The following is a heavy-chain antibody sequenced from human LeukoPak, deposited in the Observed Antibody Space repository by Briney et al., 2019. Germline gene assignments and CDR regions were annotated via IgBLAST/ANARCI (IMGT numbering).Heavy chain of an antibody. CDR1: GFTFTTYA. V-gene: IGHV3-23*01. Sequence: GGSLRLSCAASGFTFTTYAMSRVRQAPGKGLEWVSSISGSGGSTYYADSVKGRFTISRDNSKNTLYLQMNSLRAEDTAVYYCAKHTSYYYYYMDVWGKGTTVTVSS. J-gene: IGHJ6*03. D-gene: IGHD3-3*01. CDR2: ISGSGGST. CDR3: AKHTSYYYYYMDV.